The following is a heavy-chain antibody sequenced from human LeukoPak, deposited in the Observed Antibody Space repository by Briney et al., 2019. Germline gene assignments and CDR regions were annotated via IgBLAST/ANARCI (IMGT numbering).Heavy chain of an antibody. CDR1: GGSISSYY. D-gene: IGHD3-9*01. J-gene: IGHJ4*02. V-gene: IGHV4-59*01. Sequence: SETLSLTCTVSGGSISSYYWSWIRQPPGKGLECIGYIYYSGSTNYNPSLKSRVTISVDTSKNQFSLKLSSVTAADTAMYYCARVIISDYDILTGFYYGPYYFDYWGQGTLVTVSS. CDR3: ARVIISDYDILTGFYYGPYYFDY. CDR2: IYYSGST.